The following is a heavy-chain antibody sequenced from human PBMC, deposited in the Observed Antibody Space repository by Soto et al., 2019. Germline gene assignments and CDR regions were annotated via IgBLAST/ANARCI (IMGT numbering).Heavy chain of an antibody. J-gene: IGHJ6*02. CDR1: GGTFSSYA. CDR2: IIPIFGTA. V-gene: IGHV1-69*01. Sequence: QVQLVQSGAEVKKPGSSVKVSCKASGGTFSSYAISWVRQAPGQGLEWMGGIIPIFGTANYAQKFQGRVTITADESTSTAYMELSSLRSEDTAVYYCASRVQDIVVVPAAMGLGVYYGMDVWGQGTTVTFSS. CDR3: ASRVQDIVVVPAAMGLGVYYGMDV. D-gene: IGHD2-2*01.